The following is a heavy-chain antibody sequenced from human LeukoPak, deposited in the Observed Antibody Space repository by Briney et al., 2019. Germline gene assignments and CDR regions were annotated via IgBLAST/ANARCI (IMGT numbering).Heavy chain of an antibody. CDR2: IIPIFGTA. D-gene: IGHD2-8*01. J-gene: IGHJ6*02. CDR1: GGTFSSYA. Sequence: PWASVKASCKASGGTFSSYAISWVRQAPGQGLEWMGGIIPIFGTANYAQKFQGRVTITADESTSTAYMELSSLRSGDTAVYYCARDLPYCTNGVCYNYYGMDVWGQGTTVTVSS. CDR3: ARDLPYCTNGVCYNYYGMDV. V-gene: IGHV1-69*13.